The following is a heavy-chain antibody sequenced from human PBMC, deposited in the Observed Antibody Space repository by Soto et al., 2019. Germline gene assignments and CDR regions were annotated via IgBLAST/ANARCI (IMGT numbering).Heavy chain of an antibody. Sequence: QSQLQESGPGLVKPSETLSLTCTASDDSFFSGTYCLGWIRQPPGKGLEWVGTVHFSGRTDYNSSLKSRVTISVDTAKRQFSLRLNSVTAADTAVYYCAKHITPTRPGVDVWGQGITVTVSS. D-gene: IGHD2-21*01. CDR2: VHFSGRT. CDR3: AKHITPTRPGVDV. CDR1: DDSFFSGTYC. J-gene: IGHJ6*02. V-gene: IGHV4-39*01.